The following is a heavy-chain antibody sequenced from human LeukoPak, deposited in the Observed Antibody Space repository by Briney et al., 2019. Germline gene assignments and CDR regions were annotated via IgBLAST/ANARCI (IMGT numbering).Heavy chain of an antibody. V-gene: IGHV4-59*08. J-gene: IGHJ4*02. Sequence: SETLSLTCTVSGASIRNYYCSWIRQSPGKGLEWIGYIYYSGTTNYNPSSKNRVTISVDPSKNQFSLKLASVTAAGTAVYYCARSWSYGGHFDNWGQGPLVTVSS. CDR2: IYYSGTT. CDR3: ARSWSYGGHFDN. CDR1: GASIRNYY. D-gene: IGHD3-10*01.